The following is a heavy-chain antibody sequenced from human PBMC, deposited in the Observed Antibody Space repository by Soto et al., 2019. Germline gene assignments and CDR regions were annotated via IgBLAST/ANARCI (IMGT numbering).Heavy chain of an antibody. D-gene: IGHD3-22*01. CDR1: GGTFSSYA. Sequence: SVKVSCKASGGTFSSYAISWVRQAPGQGLEWMGGIIPIFGTANYAQKFQGRVTITADESTSTAYMELSRLRSEDTAVYYCARAPPYYYDSSGYHAPVYDYWGQGTLVTVSS. CDR2: IIPIFGTA. V-gene: IGHV1-69*13. CDR3: ARAPPYYYDSSGYHAPVYDY. J-gene: IGHJ4*02.